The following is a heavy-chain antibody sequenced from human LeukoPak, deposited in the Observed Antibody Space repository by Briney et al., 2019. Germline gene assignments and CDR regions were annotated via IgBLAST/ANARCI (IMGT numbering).Heavy chain of an antibody. CDR1: GFTFSSYS. J-gene: IGHJ4*02. D-gene: IGHD2-2*01. Sequence: TGGSLRLSCAASGFTFSSYSMNWVRQAPGKGLEWVSSISGSSYIYYADSVKGRFTISRDNAKNSLYLQMNSLRAEDTAVYYCARAEHRYCSSTSCSANFDYWGQGTLVTVSS. CDR3: ARAEHRYCSSTSCSANFDY. V-gene: IGHV3-21*01. CDR2: ISGSSYI.